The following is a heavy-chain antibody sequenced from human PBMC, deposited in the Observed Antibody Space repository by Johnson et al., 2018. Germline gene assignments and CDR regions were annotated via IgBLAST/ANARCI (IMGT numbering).Heavy chain of an antibody. Sequence: VQLVESGGGLVQXGGSXRLXCAASGFTFSYNWMHWVRQAPGKGLVWVSRINSDGSSTNYADSVKGRFTISRDNAKNTLSLQMNSLRAEDTAVYYCARDLGYNAFDIWGQGTMVTVSS. D-gene: IGHD1-1*01. CDR3: ARDLGYNAFDI. CDR1: GFTFSYNW. CDR2: INSDGSST. V-gene: IGHV3-74*01. J-gene: IGHJ3*02.